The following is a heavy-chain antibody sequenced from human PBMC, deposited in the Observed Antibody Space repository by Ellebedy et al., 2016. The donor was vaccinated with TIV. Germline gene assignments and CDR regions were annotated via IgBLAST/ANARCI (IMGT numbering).Heavy chain of an antibody. D-gene: IGHD4-17*01. V-gene: IGHV3-53*01. CDR3: ARLPTVTTSFDI. Sequence: GESLKISCAASGFTVSSNYMTWVRQAPGKGLEWVSVIYSGGSTYYADSVKGRFPISRDNSKNTLYLQMNSLRAEDTAVYYCARLPTVTTSFDIWGQGTMVTVSS. J-gene: IGHJ3*02. CDR1: GFTVSSNY. CDR2: IYSGGST.